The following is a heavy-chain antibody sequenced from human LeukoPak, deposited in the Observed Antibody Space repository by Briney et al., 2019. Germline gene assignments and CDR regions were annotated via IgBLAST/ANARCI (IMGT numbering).Heavy chain of an antibody. V-gene: IGHV3-30*04. J-gene: IGHJ4*02. CDR3: ARGGVVEPAAILY. Sequence: AGRSLRLSCAASGFTFSSYAMHWVRQAPGKGLEWVAVISYDGSNKYYADSVKGRFTISRDNSKNTLYLQMNSLRAEDTAVYYCARGGVVEPAAILYWGQGTLVTVSS. CDR1: GFTFSSYA. CDR2: ISYDGSNK. D-gene: IGHD2-2*01.